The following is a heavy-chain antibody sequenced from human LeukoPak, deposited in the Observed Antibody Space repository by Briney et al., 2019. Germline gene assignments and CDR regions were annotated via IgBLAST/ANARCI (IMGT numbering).Heavy chain of an antibody. CDR1: GFTFSSYS. CDR3: ARDRPSSEKGLDY. J-gene: IGHJ4*02. V-gene: IGHV3-21*01. Sequence: GGSLRLSCAASGFTFSSYSMNWVRQAPGKGLEWVSSISSSSSYIYYADSVKGRFTISRDNAKNSLYLRMNSLRAEDTAVCYCARDRPSSEKGLDYWGQGTLVTVSS. CDR2: ISSSSSYI. D-gene: IGHD6-25*01.